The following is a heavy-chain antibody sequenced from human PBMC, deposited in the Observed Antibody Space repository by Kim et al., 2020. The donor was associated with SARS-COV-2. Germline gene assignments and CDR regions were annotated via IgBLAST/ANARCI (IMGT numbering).Heavy chain of an antibody. Sequence: ASVKVSCKASGYTFTSYAMHWVRQAPGQRLEWMGWINAGNGNTKYSQKFQGRVTITRDTSASTAYMELSSLRSEDTAVYYCARVGSSWLYYFDYWGQGTLVTVSS. CDR2: INAGNGNT. CDR1: GYTFTSYA. J-gene: IGHJ4*02. V-gene: IGHV1-3*01. D-gene: IGHD6-13*01. CDR3: ARVGSSWLYYFDY.